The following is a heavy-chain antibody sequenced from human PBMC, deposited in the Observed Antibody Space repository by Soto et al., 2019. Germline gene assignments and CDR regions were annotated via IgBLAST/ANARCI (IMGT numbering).Heavy chain of an antibody. CDR1: GFTGSGDY. CDR2: IYSDGST. CDR3: ARSPYGSHYFDY. V-gene: IGHV3-53*02. D-gene: IGHD3-10*01. Sequence: EVQLVETGGGLIQPGGSLRVSCAVSGFTGSGDYMNWVRQAPGKGLEWVSIIYSDGSTFYADSVKGRFTISRDNSKNTLFLQMNSLRAEDTAVYYCARSPYGSHYFDYWGQGTLVTVSS. J-gene: IGHJ4*02.